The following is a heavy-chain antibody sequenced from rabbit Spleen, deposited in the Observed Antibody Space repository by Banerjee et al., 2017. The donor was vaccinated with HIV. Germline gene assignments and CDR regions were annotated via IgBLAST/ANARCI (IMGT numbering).Heavy chain of an antibody. V-gene: IGHV1S40*01. CDR1: GVSFSFSSY. D-gene: IGHD8-1*01. CDR3: ARDTGTSFSTYGMDL. J-gene: IGHJ6*01. Sequence: QSLEESGGDLVKPGASLTLTCTASGVSFSFSSYMCWVRQAPGKGLEWIGCIYPGSSGTTYYASWAKGRFTISKTSSTTVTLQMTSLTAADTATYFCARDTGTSFSTYGMDLWGQGTPSPS. CDR2: IYPGSSGTT.